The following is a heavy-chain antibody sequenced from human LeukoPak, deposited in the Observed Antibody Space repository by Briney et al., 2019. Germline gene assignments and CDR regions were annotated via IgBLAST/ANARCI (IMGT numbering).Heavy chain of an antibody. V-gene: IGHV3-48*03. CDR2: ISSSGSTI. Sequence: AGGSLRLSCAASGFTFSSYEMNWVREAPGKGLEWVSYISSSGSTIYYADSVKGRFTISRDNAKNSLYLQMNSLRAEDTAVYYCARDHPYSNDDHWGQGTLVTVSS. D-gene: IGHD4-11*01. CDR1: GFTFSSYE. J-gene: IGHJ4*02. CDR3: ARDHPYSNDDH.